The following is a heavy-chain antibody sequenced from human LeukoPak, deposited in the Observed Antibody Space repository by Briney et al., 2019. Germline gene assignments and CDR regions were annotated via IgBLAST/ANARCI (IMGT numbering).Heavy chain of an antibody. Sequence: SETLSLTCTVSGGSISSYYWSWIRQPPGKGLEWIGYIYYSGSTNYNPSLKSRVTISVDTSKNQFSLKLNSVTAADTAVYYCAREGNDFWSGYYSLNWFDPWGQGTLVTVSS. J-gene: IGHJ5*02. CDR3: AREGNDFWSGYYSLNWFDP. D-gene: IGHD3-3*01. V-gene: IGHV4-59*01. CDR2: IYYSGST. CDR1: GGSISSYY.